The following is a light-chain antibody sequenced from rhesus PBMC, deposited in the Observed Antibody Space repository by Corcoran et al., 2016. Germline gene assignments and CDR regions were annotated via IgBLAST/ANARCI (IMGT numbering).Light chain of an antibody. J-gene: IGLJ1*01. Sequence: QAALTQPPSVSGSPGQSVTISCTGNSSDIGGYNYVSWYQQHPGKAPKLMIYDVSKRPSGVSDRCSGSKSGNTASLTSSGLQAEDEADYYCSSYACSNTYIFGAGTRLTVL. CDR2: DVS. CDR3: SSYACSNTYI. V-gene: IGLV2-23*01. CDR1: SSDIGGYNY.